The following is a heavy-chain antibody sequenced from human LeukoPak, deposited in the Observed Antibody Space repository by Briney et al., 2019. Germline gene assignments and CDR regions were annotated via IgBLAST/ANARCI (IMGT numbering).Heavy chain of an antibody. J-gene: IGHJ1*01. Sequence: GASVKVSCKASGYSLTIYAMNWVRQAPGQGLEWMGWINTNTGNPMYAQGFTGRLVFSLDTSVNTAYVQISSLKAEDTAVYYCARGGFQYWGQGTLVTVSS. V-gene: IGHV7-4-1*02. CDR3: ARGGFQY. D-gene: IGHD3-10*01. CDR1: GYSLTIYA. CDR2: INTNTGNP.